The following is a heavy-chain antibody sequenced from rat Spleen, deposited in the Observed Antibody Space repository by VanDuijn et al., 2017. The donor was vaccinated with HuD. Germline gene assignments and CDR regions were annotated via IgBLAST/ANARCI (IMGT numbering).Heavy chain of an antibody. CDR2: ISHDGSST. J-gene: IGHJ2*01. CDR1: GFTFSDNY. CDR3: ARDEGDGSSYY. D-gene: IGHD1-12*02. Sequence: EVQLVESDGGLVQPGRSLKLSCAVSGFTFSDNYMAWVRQAPTKGLEWVATISHDGSSTYYRDPEKGRFTISRDNAKSTLYLQMDSLRSEDTATYYCARDEGDGSSYYWGQGLMVTVSS. V-gene: IGHV5-29*01.